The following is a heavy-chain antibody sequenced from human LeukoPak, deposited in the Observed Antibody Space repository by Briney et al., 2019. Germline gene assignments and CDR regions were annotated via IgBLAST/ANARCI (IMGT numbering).Heavy chain of an antibody. CDR1: GFTFSSYW. CDR3: ARDRGNYPYYGMDV. J-gene: IGHJ6*02. D-gene: IGHD5-24*01. V-gene: IGHV3-74*01. Sequence: GGSLRLSCVASGFTFSSYWMHWVRQAPGKGLVWVSRINSDGSSTSYADSVKGRFTISRDNAKNTLYLQMNSLRAEDTAVYYCARDRGNYPYYGMDVWGQGTTVTVSS. CDR2: INSDGSST.